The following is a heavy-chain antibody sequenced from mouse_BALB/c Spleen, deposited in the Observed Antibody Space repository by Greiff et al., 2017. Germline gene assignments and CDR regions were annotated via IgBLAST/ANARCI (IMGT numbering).Heavy chain of an antibody. J-gene: IGHJ2*01. CDR2: ISYSGST. CDR3: ARAGYRYYFDY. D-gene: IGHD2-14*01. CDR1: GYSITCDYA. V-gene: IGHV3-2*02. Sequence: EVLLQESGPGLVKPSQSLSLTCTVTGYSITCDYAWNWIRQFPGNKLEWMGYISYSGSTSYNPSLKSRISITRDTSKNQFFLQLNSVTTEDTATYYCARAGYRYYFDYWGQGTTLTVAS.